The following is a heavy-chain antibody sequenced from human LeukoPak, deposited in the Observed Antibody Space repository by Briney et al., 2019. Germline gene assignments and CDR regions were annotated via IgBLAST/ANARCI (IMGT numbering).Heavy chain of an antibody. D-gene: IGHD5-24*01. Sequence: GGSLRLSCAASGFTFSSYWMSWVRQAPGKGLEWVANIKQDGSEKYYVDSVKGRFTISRDNAKNSLYLQMNSLRAEDTAVYYCARVKVDGYNPGAFDIWGQGTMVTVSS. J-gene: IGHJ3*02. CDR2: IKQDGSEK. CDR3: ARVKVDGYNPGAFDI. CDR1: GFTFSSYW. V-gene: IGHV3-7*01.